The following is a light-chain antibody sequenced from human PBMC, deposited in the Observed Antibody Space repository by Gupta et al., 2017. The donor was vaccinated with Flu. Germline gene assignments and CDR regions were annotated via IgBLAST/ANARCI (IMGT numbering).Light chain of an antibody. Sequence: EIEMTQSPGTVSVSSGKRITVSCRASQSVKNNLVWYQMRPGQAPRLLLYAASTRATGVPDRFSGSGSGTEFTLTVSSLHSDDLGVYYCQQYHLSPETFGQGTXVEIK. CDR2: AAS. V-gene: IGKV3-15*01. J-gene: IGKJ1*01. CDR1: QSVKNN. CDR3: QQYHLSPET.